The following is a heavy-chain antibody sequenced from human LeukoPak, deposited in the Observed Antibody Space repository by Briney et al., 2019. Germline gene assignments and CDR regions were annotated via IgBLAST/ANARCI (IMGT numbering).Heavy chain of an antibody. CDR3: ARDEQVGIQLNY. V-gene: IGHV4-39*07. CDR1: GGSISSSSYY. CDR2: IYYSGST. J-gene: IGHJ4*02. Sequence: SETLSLTCTVSGGSISSSSYYWGWIRQPPGKGLEWIGSIYYSGSTYYNPSLKSRVTISVDTSKNQFSLKLSSVTAADTAVYYCARDEQVGIQLNYWGQGTLVTVSS. D-gene: IGHD5-18*01.